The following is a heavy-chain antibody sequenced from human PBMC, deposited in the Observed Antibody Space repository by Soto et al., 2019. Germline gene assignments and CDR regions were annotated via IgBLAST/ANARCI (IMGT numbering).Heavy chain of an antibody. V-gene: IGHV1-8*01. J-gene: IGHJ4*02. CDR2: MNPNSGNT. CDR3: ARGADPRYCGGGSCYTCDS. D-gene: IGHD2-15*01. CDR1: GYTFTSYD. Sequence: QVQLVQSGAEVKKPGASVKVSCKASGYTFTSYDINWVRQATGQGLEWMGWMNPNSGNTGYAQKFQGRVTMTRNTSKSTAYMELSSLRSGDRAVYYWARGADPRYCGGGSCYTCDSGGQGTLVTVSS.